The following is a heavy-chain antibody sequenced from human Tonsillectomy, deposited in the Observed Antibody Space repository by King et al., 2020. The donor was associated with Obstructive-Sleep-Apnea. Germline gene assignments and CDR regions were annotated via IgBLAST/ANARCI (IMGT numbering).Heavy chain of an antibody. CDR1: GFTFSTYG. Sequence: VQLVESGGGVVQPGRSLRLSCAASGFTFSTYGMHWVRQAPGKGLEWVAVIWYDGSNKYYADSVKGRFTISRDNSKNTLYLQMNSLRAEDTAVYYCARAPWAGASKEYYYCDGIDVWGQGTTVTVSS. J-gene: IGHJ6*02. CDR3: ARAPWAGASKEYYYCDGIDV. CDR2: IWYDGSNK. V-gene: IGHV3-33*01. D-gene: IGHD4/OR15-4a*01.